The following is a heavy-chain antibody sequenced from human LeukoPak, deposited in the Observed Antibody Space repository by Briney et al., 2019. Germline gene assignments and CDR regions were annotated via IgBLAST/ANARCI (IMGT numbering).Heavy chain of an antibody. CDR2: IYHSGST. Sequence: PSETLSLTCAVSGYSISSDCYRGWIRQSPGKGLEWIGSIYHSGSTSYNPSLKSRVTISVDRSKNQFSLKLTSLTAADSAVYYCARNGTYPFDSWGQGTLVTVSS. D-gene: IGHD1-26*01. CDR3: ARNGTYPFDS. V-gene: IGHV4-38-2*01. CDR1: GYSISSDCY. J-gene: IGHJ4*02.